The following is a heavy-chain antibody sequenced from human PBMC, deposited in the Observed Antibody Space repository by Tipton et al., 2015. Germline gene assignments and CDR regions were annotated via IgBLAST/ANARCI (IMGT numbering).Heavy chain of an antibody. V-gene: IGHV1-8*01. J-gene: IGHJ6*02. Sequence: QSGPEVKKPGASVKASCKASGYTFTSYDINWVRQATGQGLEWMGWMSPNNDNTGYAQKFQGRVTMTRNTSISTVYMELSSLRSEDTAVYYCASVPPHYFFGMDVWGPGTTITVSS. CDR1: GYTFTSYD. CDR2: MSPNNDNT. CDR3: ASVPPHYFFGMDV.